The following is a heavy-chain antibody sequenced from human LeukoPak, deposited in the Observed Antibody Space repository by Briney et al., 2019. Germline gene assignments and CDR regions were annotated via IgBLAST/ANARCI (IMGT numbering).Heavy chain of an antibody. J-gene: IGHJ4*02. V-gene: IGHV1-2*02. CDR1: GYTFTGYY. Sequence: ASVKVSCKASGYTFTGYYMHWVRQAPGQGLEWMGWINPNSGGTNYAQKFQGKVTMTRDTSISTAYMELSRLRSDDTAVYYCARDNLFTVTTKFDYWGQGTLVTVSS. D-gene: IGHD4-17*01. CDR2: INPNSGGT. CDR3: ARDNLFTVTTKFDY.